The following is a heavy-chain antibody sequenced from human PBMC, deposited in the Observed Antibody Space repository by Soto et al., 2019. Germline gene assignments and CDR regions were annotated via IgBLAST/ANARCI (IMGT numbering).Heavy chain of an antibody. CDR2: IYYSGST. CDR3: ARGWQLEGLYFNY. D-gene: IGHD1-1*01. Sequence: SETLTLTCTVSGGSISGDYYWSWIRQPPGKGLEWIGYIYYSGSTCYNPSLKSRVTISVDTSKNQFSLKLSSVTAADTAVYYCARGWQLEGLYFNYWGQGTLVTVSS. J-gene: IGHJ4*02. CDR1: GGSISGDYY. V-gene: IGHV4-30-4*01.